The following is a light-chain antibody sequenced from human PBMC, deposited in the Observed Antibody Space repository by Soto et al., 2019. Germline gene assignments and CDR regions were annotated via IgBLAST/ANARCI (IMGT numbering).Light chain of an antibody. Sequence: QSVLTQPASVSGSPGQSITISCTGTSSDVGGYNYVSWYQQHPVKAPKLRIYDVSNRPSGVSNRFSVSKSGNTASLTISGLQSEDEADYYCSSYTRSSTLFGGGTKLTVL. V-gene: IGLV2-14*01. CDR3: SSYTRSSTL. CDR2: DVS. J-gene: IGLJ2*01. CDR1: SSDVGGYNY.